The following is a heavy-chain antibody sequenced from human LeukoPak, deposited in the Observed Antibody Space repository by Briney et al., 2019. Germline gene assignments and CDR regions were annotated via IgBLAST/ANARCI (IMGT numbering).Heavy chain of an antibody. CDR3: ARAASSYYYMDV. V-gene: IGHV3-11*04. CDR1: GFTFSDYY. CDR2: ISSSGSTI. J-gene: IGHJ6*03. Sequence: GGSLRLSCAASGFTFSDYYMSWIRQAPGKGLEWVSYISSSGSTIYYADSVKGRFTISRDNSKNTLYLQMNSLRAEDTAVYYCARAASSYYYMDVWGKGTTVTVSS.